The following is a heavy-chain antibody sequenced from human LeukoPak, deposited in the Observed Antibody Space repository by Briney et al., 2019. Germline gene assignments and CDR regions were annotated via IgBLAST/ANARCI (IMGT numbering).Heavy chain of an antibody. CDR2: IKSKADGGTT. J-gene: IGHJ3*02. CDR3: TTEYEGSGSAFAI. V-gene: IGHV3-15*01. D-gene: IGHD6-13*01. CDR1: GFTFVNAW. Sequence: GGSLRLSCAASGFTFVNAWMSWVRQAPGKGLEWVGRIKSKADGGTTDYAAAVKGRFTISRDNSENTLQMNSLQTADTAVYYCTTEYEGSGSAFAIWGQGTMVTVPS.